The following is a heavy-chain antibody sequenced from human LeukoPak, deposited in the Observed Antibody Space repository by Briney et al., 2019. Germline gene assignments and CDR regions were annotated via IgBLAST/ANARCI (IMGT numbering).Heavy chain of an antibody. J-gene: IGHJ3*02. Sequence: PGGSLRLSCAASGFTVSSNYLSWVRQAPGKGLEWVSVIYSGGSTYYADSVKGRFTISRDNSKNTLYLQMNSLRAEDTAVYYCARGRGGNSGQKAFDIWGQGTMVTVSS. D-gene: IGHD4-23*01. CDR3: ARGRGGNSGQKAFDI. CDR1: GFTVSSNY. CDR2: IYSGGST. V-gene: IGHV3-66*01.